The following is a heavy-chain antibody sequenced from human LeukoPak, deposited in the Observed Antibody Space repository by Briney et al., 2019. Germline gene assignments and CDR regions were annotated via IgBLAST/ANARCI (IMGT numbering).Heavy chain of an antibody. Sequence: GGSLRLSCAASGFTFSSYGMHWVRQAPGKGLEWVAVIWYDGSNKYYADSVKGRFTISRDNSKNTLYLQMNSLRAEDTAVYYCERDKYGSSSYYFDYWGQGTLVTVSS. CDR2: IWYDGSNK. CDR1: GFTFSSYG. V-gene: IGHV3-33*01. D-gene: IGHD6-6*01. CDR3: ERDKYGSSSYYFDY. J-gene: IGHJ4*02.